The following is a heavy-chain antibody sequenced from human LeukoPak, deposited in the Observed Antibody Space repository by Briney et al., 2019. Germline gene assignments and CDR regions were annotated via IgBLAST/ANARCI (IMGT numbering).Heavy chain of an antibody. CDR3: AGALYSNYVLGLYYLDY. V-gene: IGHV1-2*02. CDR2: INPNSGGT. Sequence: ASVKVSCKASGYTFTGYYMHWVRQAPGQGLEWMGWINPNSGGTNYAQRFQGRVTVTTDTSTSTAYMELRSLRSDDTAVYYCAGALYSNYVLGLYYLDYWGQGTLVTVSS. D-gene: IGHD4-11*01. J-gene: IGHJ4*02. CDR1: GYTFTGYY.